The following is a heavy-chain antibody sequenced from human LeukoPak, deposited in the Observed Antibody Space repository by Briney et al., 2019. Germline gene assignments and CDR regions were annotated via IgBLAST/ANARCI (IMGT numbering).Heavy chain of an antibody. CDR1: AFSVSTNY. D-gene: IGHD2-21*01. Sequence: GGSLRLSCAASAFSVSTNYMSWVRQAPGKGLEWVSVMYTVGTTHYADSVKGRFSISRDNFRNTLSLQMNSLRVDGTAVYYCARELRDAFDMWGQGTRVTVS. J-gene: IGHJ3*02. V-gene: IGHV3-53*01. CDR2: MYTVGTT. CDR3: ARELRDAFDM.